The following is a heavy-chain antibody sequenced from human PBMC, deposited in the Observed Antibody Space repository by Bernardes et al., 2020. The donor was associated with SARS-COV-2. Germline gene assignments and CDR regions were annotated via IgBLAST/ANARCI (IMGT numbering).Heavy chain of an antibody. CDR1: GCSFSSASSY. Sequence: LCLTCPVAGCSFSSASSYWSWIRQPPWKGLEWIGYLYYSGSTNYNPSLKSRVTISVDTSKNQFSLKLSSVTAADTAVYYCARDRFGITLFGVVIQYGMDVWGQGTTVTVSS. V-gene: IGHV4-61*01. J-gene: IGHJ6*02. D-gene: IGHD3-3*01. CDR3: ARDRFGITLFGVVIQYGMDV. CDR2: LYYSGST.